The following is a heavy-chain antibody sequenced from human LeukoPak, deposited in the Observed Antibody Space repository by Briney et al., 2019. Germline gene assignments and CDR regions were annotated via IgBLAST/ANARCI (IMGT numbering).Heavy chain of an antibody. Sequence: SETLSLTCSVSGGSIRGYSWSWIRQSAAKRLEWIGRVYTSGNTNYNPSFKSRVTMSIDTSKKQFSLKLYTVTAADTAVYYCARDNPAGPWGQGTLVTVSS. V-gene: IGHV4-4*07. CDR1: GGSIRGYS. CDR2: VYTSGNT. D-gene: IGHD1-14*01. CDR3: ARDNPAGP. J-gene: IGHJ5*02.